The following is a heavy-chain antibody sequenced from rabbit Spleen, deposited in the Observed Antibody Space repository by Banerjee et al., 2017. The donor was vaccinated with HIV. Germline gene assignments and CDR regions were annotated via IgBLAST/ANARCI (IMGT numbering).Heavy chain of an antibody. CDR3: ARDGAGGSYFAL. CDR2: SYTGSTGTI. D-gene: IGHD8-1*01. V-gene: IGHV1S40*01. CDR1: GVSFSSVHW. J-gene: IGHJ4*01. Sequence: QSLEESGGDLVKPGASLTLTCTASGVSFSSVHWIYWVRQAPGKGLEWIGTSYTGSTGTIDYASWAKGRFTISKTSSTTVTLQMTRLTAADTATYFCARDGAGGSYFALWGPGTLVTVS.